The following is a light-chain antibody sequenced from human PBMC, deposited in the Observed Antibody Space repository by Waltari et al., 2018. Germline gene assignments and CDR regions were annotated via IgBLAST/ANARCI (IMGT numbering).Light chain of an antibody. J-gene: IGKJ4*01. CDR3: QQYNVWPPLT. CDR2: GAS. CDR1: QSIHDN. V-gene: IGKV3-15*01. Sequence: EIVMTQSPASLSVSQGEIVTLYCRASQSIHDNLAWYQQKPGQAPRLLIFGASTRATGIPARFRGSGSGAEFTLTITSLQSEDCAVYYCQQYNVWPPLTFGGGTKVEIK.